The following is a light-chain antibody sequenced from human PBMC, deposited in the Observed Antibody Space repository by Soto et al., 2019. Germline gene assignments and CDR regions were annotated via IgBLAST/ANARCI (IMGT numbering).Light chain of an antibody. Sequence: DIQMTQSPYSLSAAVGDRVTIACRASQNINTYLNWYQQKPGKAPKLLIFDAASLQNGVPSRLSGGGSRTEFTLTIRSLEPEDFGTYYCQQSYKMPSFGQGTRLEIK. J-gene: IGKJ5*01. CDR3: QQSYKMPS. CDR2: DAA. CDR1: QNINTY. V-gene: IGKV1-39*01.